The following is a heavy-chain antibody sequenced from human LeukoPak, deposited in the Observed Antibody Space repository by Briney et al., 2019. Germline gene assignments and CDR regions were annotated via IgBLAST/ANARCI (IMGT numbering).Heavy chain of an antibody. V-gene: IGHV1-2*06. Sequence: ASVKVSCKASGYTFTGYYMHWVRQAPGQGLEWMGRINPNSGGTNYAQKFQGRVTMTRDTSISTAYMELSRLRSDDTAVYYCARVVVAARPSPDYGGQGTLVTVSS. CDR1: GYTFTGYY. D-gene: IGHD6-6*01. CDR2: INPNSGGT. J-gene: IGHJ4*02. CDR3: ARVVVAARPSPDY.